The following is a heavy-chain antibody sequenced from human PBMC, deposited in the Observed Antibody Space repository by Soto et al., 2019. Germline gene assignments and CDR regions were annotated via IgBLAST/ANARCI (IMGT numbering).Heavy chain of an antibody. CDR2: ISGSGGST. V-gene: IGHV3-23*01. CDR1: GFTFSSYA. J-gene: IGHJ6*02. D-gene: IGHD2-2*01. Sequence: GGSLRLSCAASGFTFSSYAMSWVRQAPGKGLEWVSAISGSGGSTYYADSVKGRFTISRDNSKNTLYLQMNSLRAEDTAVYYCATSGVVVVREYYYGMDVWGQGTTVTVSS. CDR3: ATSGVVVVREYYYGMDV.